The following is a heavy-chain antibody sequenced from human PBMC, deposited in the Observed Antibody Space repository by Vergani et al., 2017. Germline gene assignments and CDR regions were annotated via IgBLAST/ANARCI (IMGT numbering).Heavy chain of an antibody. CDR1: GGSISSYY. CDR3: ARYSRTGIAAPL. Sequence: QVQLQESGPGLVKPSETLSLTCTVSGGSISSYYWSWIRQPPGKGLEWIGYIYYSGSTNYNPSLKSRVTISVDTSKNQFCLKLSSVTAADTAVYYCARYSRTGIAAPLWGQGTLVTVSS. V-gene: IGHV4-59*01. J-gene: IGHJ4*02. D-gene: IGHD6-6*01. CDR2: IYYSGST.